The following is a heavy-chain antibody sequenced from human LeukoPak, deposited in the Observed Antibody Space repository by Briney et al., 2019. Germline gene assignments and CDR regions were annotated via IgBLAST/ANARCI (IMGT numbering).Heavy chain of an antibody. D-gene: IGHD6-13*01. J-gene: IGHJ5*02. Sequence: AASVKVSCKASGYTFTDYYMHWVRQATGQGLEWMGWMNPNSGNTGYAQKFQGRVTMTRNTSISTAYMELSSLRSEDTAVYYCAREAGSQLVNWFDPWGQGTLVTVSS. CDR2: MNPNSGNT. CDR1: GYTFTDYY. V-gene: IGHV1-8*02. CDR3: AREAGSQLVNWFDP.